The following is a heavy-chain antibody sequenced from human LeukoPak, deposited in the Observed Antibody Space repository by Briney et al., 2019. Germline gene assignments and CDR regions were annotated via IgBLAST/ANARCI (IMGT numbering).Heavy chain of an antibody. Sequence: RSSETLSLTCAVSGDSISTSYWWSWVRQPPGKGLEWIGEIYHSGSTNYNPSLKSRVSISVDKSKNQFSLKLSSVTAADTAVYYCARDGSIAAAGGLVAFDIWGQGTMVTVSS. J-gene: IGHJ3*02. V-gene: IGHV4-4*02. CDR3: ARDGSIAAAGGLVAFDI. CDR2: IYHSGST. CDR1: GDSISTSYW. D-gene: IGHD6-13*01.